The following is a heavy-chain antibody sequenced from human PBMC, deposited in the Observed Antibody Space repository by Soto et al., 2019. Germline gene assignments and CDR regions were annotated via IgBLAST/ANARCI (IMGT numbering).Heavy chain of an antibody. CDR2: VSHSGST. V-gene: IGHV4-59*11. D-gene: IGHD3-16*01. CDR3: AREGPLSGDAFDI. CDR1: GGSIFSHL. J-gene: IGHJ3*02. Sequence: QVQLQESGPGLVKPSETLSLTCTVSGGSIFSHLWSWIRQPPGQGLEWIGYVSHSGSTTRNPSLKSPVTIPLDTSQNKVSLQLRSVTAADTAVYYCAREGPLSGDAFDIWGRGTKVTVSS.